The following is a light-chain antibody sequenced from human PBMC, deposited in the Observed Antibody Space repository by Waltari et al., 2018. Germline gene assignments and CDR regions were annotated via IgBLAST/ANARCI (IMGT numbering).Light chain of an antibody. V-gene: IGLV1-44*01. Sequence: QSLLSQPPSASGTPGQWVTISCFGSNSNIGRNVVIWYQQLPRTAPKLLLYNDYHRPSGVPDRFAASKSGTAASLAIGGIQSEDETDYYCASWDDSLKAWVFGGGTKLTVL. CDR3: ASWDDSLKAWV. CDR2: NDY. CDR1: NSNIGRNV. J-gene: IGLJ3*02.